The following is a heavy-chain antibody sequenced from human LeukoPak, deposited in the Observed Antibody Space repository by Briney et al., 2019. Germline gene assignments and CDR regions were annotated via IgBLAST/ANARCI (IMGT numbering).Heavy chain of an antibody. V-gene: IGHV3-30*18. CDR3: AKDGNVAAAGDFDY. CDR1: GFTFSSYG. Sequence: PGGSRRLSCAASGFTFSSYGMHWVRQAPAKGLEWLTIISYDGNTKYYAHSVKGRFPISRDNSKHTLYLRMNSLRAEDTAVYYCAKDGNVAAAGDFDYWGQGTLVTVSS. CDR2: ISYDGNTK. D-gene: IGHD6-13*01. J-gene: IGHJ4*02.